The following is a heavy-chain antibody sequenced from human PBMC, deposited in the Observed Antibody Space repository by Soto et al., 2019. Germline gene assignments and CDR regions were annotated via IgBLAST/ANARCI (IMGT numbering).Heavy chain of an antibody. V-gene: IGHV4-61*08. CDR1: GGSFSDDASSRDWD. CDR3: VPWGLGVLSQNWFDT. CDR2: IDRSGRT. J-gene: IGHJ5*02. Sequence: QVRLQQWGAGLLKPSETLSLTCAVSGGSFSDDASSRDWDWNWIRQSPGTGREWSGEIDRSGRTKYTPSLKRRVSTSVDTSKNQYSLKRRSASAADTGVCYTVPWGLGVLSQNWFDTWGEGTLVTVSS. D-gene: IGHD3-10*01.